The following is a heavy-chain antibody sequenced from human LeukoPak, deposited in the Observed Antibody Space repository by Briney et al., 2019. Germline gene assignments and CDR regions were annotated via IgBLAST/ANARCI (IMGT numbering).Heavy chain of an antibody. Sequence: PGGSLRLSCAASGFTFSSYSMNWVRQAPGKGLEWVSSISSSSSYIYYADSVKGRFTISRDNAKNSLYLQMNSLRGDDTAVYYCARQTMILVVERKLVFDPWGQGTLVTVSS. D-gene: IGHD2-8*02. J-gene: IGHJ5*02. V-gene: IGHV3-21*01. CDR3: ARQTMILVVERKLVFDP. CDR1: GFTFSSYS. CDR2: ISSSSSYI.